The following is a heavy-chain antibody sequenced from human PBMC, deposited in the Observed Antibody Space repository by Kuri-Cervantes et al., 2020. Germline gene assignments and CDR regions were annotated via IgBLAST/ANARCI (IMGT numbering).Heavy chain of an antibody. CDR3: AREIAAAGIRWFDP. D-gene: IGHD6-13*01. V-gene: IGHV1-3*01. CDR1: GYTFTSYA. J-gene: IGHJ5*02. Sequence: ASVKVSCKASGYTFTSYAMHWVRQAPGQRLEWMGWINAGNGNTKYSQKFQGRVTITRDTSASTAYMELSSLRSEDTAVYYCAREIAAAGIRWFDPWGQGTLVTVSS. CDR2: INAGNGNT.